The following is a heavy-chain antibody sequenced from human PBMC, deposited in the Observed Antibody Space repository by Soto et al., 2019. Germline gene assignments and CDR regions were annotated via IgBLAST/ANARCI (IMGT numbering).Heavy chain of an antibody. V-gene: IGHV4-39*01. Sequence: QLQLQESGPGLVKPSETLSLTCTVSGGSISSSSYYWGWIRQPPGKGLEWIGSIYYSGSTYYNPSLKSRLTISVDTSKNQFSLKLSSVTAADTAVYYCARRGYCSGGSCYPTPFDYWGQGTLVTVSS. J-gene: IGHJ4*02. CDR3: ARRGYCSGGSCYPTPFDY. CDR2: IYYSGST. CDR1: GGSISSSSYY. D-gene: IGHD2-15*01.